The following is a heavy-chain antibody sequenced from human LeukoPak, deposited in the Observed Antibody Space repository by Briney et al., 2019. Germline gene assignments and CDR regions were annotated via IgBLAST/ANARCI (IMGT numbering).Heavy chain of an antibody. Sequence: GGSLRLSCVVSGFSFASEAMSWVRQSPGRGLEWVSSISPGGGTTYYADSVKGRFTISRDNSKNTLYVQINSLRAEDTAIYYCAKSRSGSANWALRIFDNWGQGTLVTVSS. V-gene: IGHV3-23*01. CDR1: GFSFASEA. CDR3: AKSRSGSANWALRIFDN. D-gene: IGHD3-10*01. J-gene: IGHJ4*02. CDR2: ISPGGGTT.